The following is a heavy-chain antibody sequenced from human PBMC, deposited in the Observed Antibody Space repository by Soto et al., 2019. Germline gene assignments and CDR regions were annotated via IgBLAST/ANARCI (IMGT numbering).Heavy chain of an antibody. D-gene: IGHD3-10*01. V-gene: IGHV4-30-4*01. CDR1: GGSISSGDYY. Sequence: SETLALTCTVSGGSISSGDYYWSWIRQPPGKGLEWIGYIYYSGSTYYNPSLKSRVTISVDTSKNQFSLKLSSVTAADTAVYYCASQRFGELYYYYYGMDVWGQGTTVTVSS. J-gene: IGHJ6*02. CDR3: ASQRFGELYYYYYGMDV. CDR2: IYYSGST.